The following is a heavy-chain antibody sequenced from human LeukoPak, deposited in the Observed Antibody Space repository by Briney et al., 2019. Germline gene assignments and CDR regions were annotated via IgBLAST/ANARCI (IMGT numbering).Heavy chain of an antibody. V-gene: IGHV4-59*01. D-gene: IGHD3-10*01. CDR1: GGSISRYY. Sequence: SETLSLTCTVSGGSISRYYWSWIRRPPGKGLKWIGYIEDSGNTNCNPSLKSQVTISVDKSKNQFSLKLSFVTAADTAMYYCARSDYHNSGSHTVFDAFDIWGQGTRVTVSS. J-gene: IGHJ3*02. CDR2: IEDSGNT. CDR3: ARSDYHNSGSHTVFDAFDI.